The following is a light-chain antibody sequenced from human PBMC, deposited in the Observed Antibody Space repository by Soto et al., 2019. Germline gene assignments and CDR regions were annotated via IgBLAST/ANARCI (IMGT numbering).Light chain of an antibody. Sequence: QSALTQPASVSGSPGQSITISCTGTSSDVGSYNLVSWYQQHPGKAPKLMIYEDIERPSGVSNRFSGSKSGNTASLTISGRQPEDEADYYCCSYAGGTSVVFGGGTKLTVL. J-gene: IGLJ2*01. V-gene: IGLV2-23*01. CDR1: SSDVGSYNL. CDR3: CSYAGGTSVV. CDR2: EDI.